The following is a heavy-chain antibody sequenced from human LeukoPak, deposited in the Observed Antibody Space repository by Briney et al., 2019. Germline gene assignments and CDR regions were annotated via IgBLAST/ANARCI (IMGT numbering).Heavy chain of an antibody. CDR1: GFTFSNYG. Sequence: GGSLRLSCAASGFTFSNYGMHWVRQPPGKGLEWVAFIRYDGGIKHYADSVKGRFTLSRDNSKNTLYLQMNSLRAEDTAVYYCAKNENYYDSSGTAFDIWGQGTMVSVSS. CDR2: IRYDGGIK. V-gene: IGHV3-30*02. D-gene: IGHD3-22*01. J-gene: IGHJ3*02. CDR3: AKNENYYDSSGTAFDI.